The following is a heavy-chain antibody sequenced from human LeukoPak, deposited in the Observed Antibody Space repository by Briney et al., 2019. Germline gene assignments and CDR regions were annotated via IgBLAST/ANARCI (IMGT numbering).Heavy chain of an antibody. D-gene: IGHD3-10*01. Sequence: SETLSLTCTVSGGSISSYYWSWIRQPPGRGLEWIGYIYYSGSTNYNPSLKSRVTISVDTSKNQFSLKLSSVTAADTAVYYCARDNYYGSGSSAMDVWGKGTTVTVSS. V-gene: IGHV4-59*01. CDR2: IYYSGST. J-gene: IGHJ6*03. CDR3: ARDNYYGSGSSAMDV. CDR1: GGSISSYY.